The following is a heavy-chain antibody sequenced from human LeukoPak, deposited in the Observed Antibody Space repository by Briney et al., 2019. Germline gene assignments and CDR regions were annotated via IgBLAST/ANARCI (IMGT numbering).Heavy chain of an antibody. V-gene: IGHV1-3*01. Sequence: ASVKVSCKASGYTFTSYAMHWVRQAPGQRLEWMGWINAGNGNTKYSQKFRGRVTITRDTSASTAYMELSSLRSEDTAVYYCARDKGPGCFDYWGQGTLVTVSS. D-gene: IGHD6-19*01. J-gene: IGHJ4*02. CDR2: INAGNGNT. CDR3: ARDKGPGCFDY. CDR1: GYTFTSYA.